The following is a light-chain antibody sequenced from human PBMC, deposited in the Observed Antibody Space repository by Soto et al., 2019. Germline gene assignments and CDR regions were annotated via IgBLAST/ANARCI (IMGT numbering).Light chain of an antibody. CDR3: CSYAGSYTWV. Sequence: QPALTQPRSVSGSPGQSVTISCTGTSSDVGGYNYVSWYQQHPGKAPKLMIYDVSKRPSGVPDRFFGSKSGNTASLTISGLQAEDEADYYCCSYAGSYTWVFGGGTKVTVL. J-gene: IGLJ3*02. CDR2: DVS. CDR1: SSDVGGYNY. V-gene: IGLV2-11*01.